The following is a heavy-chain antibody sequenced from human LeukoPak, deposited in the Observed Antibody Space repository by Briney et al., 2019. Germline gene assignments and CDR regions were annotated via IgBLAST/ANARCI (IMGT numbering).Heavy chain of an antibody. CDR1: GGSISSGGYS. J-gene: IGHJ4*02. D-gene: IGHD2-2*02. Sequence: SQTLSLTCAVSGGSISSGGYSWNWIRQPPGKGLEWIGYIYYSGSTNYNPSLKSRVTISVDTSKNQFSLKLSSVTAADTAVYYCARYYCSSTSCFTDYWGQGTLVTVSS. CDR3: ARYYCSSTSCFTDY. V-gene: IGHV4-30-4*07. CDR2: IYYSGST.